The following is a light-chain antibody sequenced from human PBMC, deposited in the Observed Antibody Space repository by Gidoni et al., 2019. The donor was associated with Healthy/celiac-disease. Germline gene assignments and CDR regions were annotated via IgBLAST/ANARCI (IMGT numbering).Light chain of an antibody. J-gene: IGKJ2*01. CDR3: QQSYSTRMYT. CDR2: AAS. CDR1: QSISSY. V-gene: IGKV1-39*01. Sequence: DIQMNQSPSSLSASVGDRVTITCRASQSISSYLNWYQQKPGKAPKLLIYAASSLQSGVPSRFSGSGSGTDFTLPISSLQPEDFATYYCQQSYSTRMYTFGPGTKLEIK.